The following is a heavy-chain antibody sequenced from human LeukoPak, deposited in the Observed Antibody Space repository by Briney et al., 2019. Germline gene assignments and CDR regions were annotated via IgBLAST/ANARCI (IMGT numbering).Heavy chain of an antibody. V-gene: IGHV4-38-2*02. CDR3: ASDRIAVAGTSGY. D-gene: IGHD6-19*01. CDR1: NYSITSAHF. J-gene: IGHJ4*02. CDR2: ISLTGST. Sequence: SETLSLTCTVSNYSITSAHFWGWIRQPPGQGLEWIGSISLTGSTNCNPSLKSRVTISVGTSKNQFSLKLSSVTAADTAVYYCASDRIAVAGTSGYWGQGTLVTVSS.